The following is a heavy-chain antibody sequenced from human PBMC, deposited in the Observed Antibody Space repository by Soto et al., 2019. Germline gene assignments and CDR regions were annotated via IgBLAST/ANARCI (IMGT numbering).Heavy chain of an antibody. V-gene: IGHV3-30*18. CDR1: GFTFSSCG. Sequence: GGSLRLSCAASGFTFSSCGMHWVRQAPGKGPEWVAVISYDGSNKYYVDSVKSRFTISRDNSKKTLYLQMNSLRIEDTAVYYCAKGDWNYGGTYYYGMDVWGQGTTVTVSS. CDR2: ISYDGSNK. CDR3: AKGDWNYGGTYYYGMDV. J-gene: IGHJ6*02. D-gene: IGHD1-7*01.